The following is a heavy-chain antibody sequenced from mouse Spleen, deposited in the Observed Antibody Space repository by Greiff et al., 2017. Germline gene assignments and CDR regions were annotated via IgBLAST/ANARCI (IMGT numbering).Heavy chain of an antibody. J-gene: IGHJ4*01. V-gene: IGHV1-54*01. Sequence: VQVVESGAELVRPGTSVKVSCKASGYAFTNYLIEWVKQRPGQGLEWIGVINPGSGGTNYNEKFKGKATLTADKSSSTAYMQLSSLTSDDSAVYFCARGGLRPYYYAMDYWGQGTSVTVSS. CDR2: INPGSGGT. CDR1: GYAFTNYL. CDR3: ARGGLRPYYYAMDY. D-gene: IGHD2-2*01.